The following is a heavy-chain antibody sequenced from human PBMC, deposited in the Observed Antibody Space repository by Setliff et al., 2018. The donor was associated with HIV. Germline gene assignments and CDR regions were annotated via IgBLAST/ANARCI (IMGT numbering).Heavy chain of an antibody. D-gene: IGHD3-3*01. V-gene: IGHV4-39*01. CDR2: IYYSGST. Sequence: SETLSLTCTVSGGSISSSSYYWGWIRQPPGKGLEWIGSIYYSGSTYYNPSLKSRLTISVDTSKNQFSLNLSSVTVADTAVYYCARHISDFWSNYQTPCDYWGQGTLVTVSS. CDR3: ARHISDFWSNYQTPCDY. CDR1: GGSISSSSYY. J-gene: IGHJ4*02.